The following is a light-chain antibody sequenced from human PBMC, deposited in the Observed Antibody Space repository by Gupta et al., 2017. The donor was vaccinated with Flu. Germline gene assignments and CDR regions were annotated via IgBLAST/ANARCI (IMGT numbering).Light chain of an antibody. CDR3: CSYVNNNILV. CDR2: EAS. CDR1: SSVDGSYEL. Sequence: SITISCTGTSSVDGSYELVSWYQKHPDNVPKLIMYEASKRPSGVSIRFSGSKSGTTASLTISGLQAEDEADYYCCSYVNNNILVFGGGTKLTVI. J-gene: IGLJ2*01. V-gene: IGLV2-23*01.